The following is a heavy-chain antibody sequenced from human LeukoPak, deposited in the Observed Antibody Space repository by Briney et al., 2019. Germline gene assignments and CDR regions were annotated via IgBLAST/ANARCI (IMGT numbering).Heavy chain of an antibody. V-gene: IGHV4-34*01. D-gene: IGHD2-15*01. CDR3: ARLTPLVVAATMGYFDY. CDR2: INHSGST. CDR1: GGSFSGYY. J-gene: IGHJ4*02. Sequence: SETLSLTCAVYGGSFSGYYWSWIRQPPGKGLEWIGEINHSGSTNYNPSLKSRVTISVDTSKNQFSPKLSSVTAADTAVYYCARLTPLVVAATMGYFDYWGQGTLVTVSS.